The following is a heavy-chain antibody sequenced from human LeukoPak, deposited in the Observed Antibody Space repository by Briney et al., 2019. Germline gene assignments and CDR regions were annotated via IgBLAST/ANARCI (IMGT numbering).Heavy chain of an antibody. CDR2: LKESGIEK. Sequence: GGSLRLSCAGSGFIFSSYSMGWVRQAPGKGLEFVAHLKESGIEKEYVDSVEGRFTTSRDNGKNSLYFQMNSLRAEDTALYFCARWRGAQSEFDYWGQGTHVIVSS. CDR3: ARWRGAQSEFDY. J-gene: IGHJ4*02. CDR1: GFIFSSYS. D-gene: IGHD3-3*01. V-gene: IGHV3-7*01.